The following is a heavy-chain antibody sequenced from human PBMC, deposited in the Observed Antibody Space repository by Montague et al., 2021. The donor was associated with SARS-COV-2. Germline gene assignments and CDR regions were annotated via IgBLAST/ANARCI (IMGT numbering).Heavy chain of an antibody. Sequence: LRLSLSASGFTFSNIWMSWVRQAPGKGLEWVANINRDGSGKNYVDSVKGRFSISRDNAKNSLYLQMDNLRAEDTAIYYCAKNGGAHGLDVWGQGTSVSVSS. V-gene: IGHV3-7*01. J-gene: IGHJ6*02. CDR2: INRDGSGK. CDR1: GFTFSNIW. D-gene: IGHD4-23*01. CDR3: AKNGGAHGLDV.